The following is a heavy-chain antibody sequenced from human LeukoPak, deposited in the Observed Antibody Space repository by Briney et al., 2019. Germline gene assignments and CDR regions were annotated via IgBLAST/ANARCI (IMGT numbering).Heavy chain of an antibody. Sequence: GASVKVSCKASRGTFPNYDISWVRQAPGQGLEWMGRFVPSVDVANYSPKFRGRVTITADKSTSTAYMELSSLRSEDTAVYYCAREVVRGALDYWGQGTLVTVSS. CDR1: RGTFPNYD. CDR2: FVPSVDVA. CDR3: AREVVRGALDY. D-gene: IGHD3-10*01. V-gene: IGHV1-69*04. J-gene: IGHJ4*02.